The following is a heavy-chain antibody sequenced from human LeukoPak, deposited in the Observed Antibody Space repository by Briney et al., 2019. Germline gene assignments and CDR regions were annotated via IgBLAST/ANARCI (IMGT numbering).Heavy chain of an antibody. V-gene: IGHV3-66*01. CDR3: VRGGARYDRRFVFDS. J-gene: IGHJ4*02. D-gene: IGHD3-3*01. CDR2: IHSSGST. Sequence: GGSLRLSCTASEFTFGDFAISWVRQAPGKGLAWVSVIHSSGSTFYADSVRGRFSISRDISKNTLYLQMNSLRVEDTSVYYCVRGGARYDRRFVFDSWGQGALVTVSS. CDR1: EFTFGDFA.